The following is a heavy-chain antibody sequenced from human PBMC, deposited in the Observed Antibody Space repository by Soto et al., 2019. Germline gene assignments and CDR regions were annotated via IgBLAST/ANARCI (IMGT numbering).Heavy chain of an antibody. Sequence: EVQLLESGGGLVQPGGSLRLSCAASGFTFSSYAMSWVRQAPGKGLEWVSGISGRGGSTYYADSVKGRFTISRDNSKNTLYLQMNSLRAEDTAVYYCAKGPLYGDYGSGWGHGTLVTVSS. CDR3: AKGPLYGDYGSG. CDR1: GFTFSSYA. D-gene: IGHD4-17*01. CDR2: ISGRGGST. J-gene: IGHJ4*01. V-gene: IGHV3-23*01.